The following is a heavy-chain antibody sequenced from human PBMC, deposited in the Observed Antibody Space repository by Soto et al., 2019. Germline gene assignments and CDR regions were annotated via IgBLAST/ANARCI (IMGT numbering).Heavy chain of an antibody. D-gene: IGHD1-1*01. CDR1: GGTFSTYA. Sequence: QVQLVQSGAEVKKPGSSVKVSCKASGGTFSTYAISWVRQAPGQGLEWMGGVIPILGTTNNAQKFQGRVTITADKSTGPADRVLCSLISEDTAVSVSARHAGTNCVAEIHVWGYGT. CDR2: VIPILGTT. J-gene: IGHJ6*01. CDR3: ARHAGTNCVAEIHV. V-gene: IGHV1-69*14.